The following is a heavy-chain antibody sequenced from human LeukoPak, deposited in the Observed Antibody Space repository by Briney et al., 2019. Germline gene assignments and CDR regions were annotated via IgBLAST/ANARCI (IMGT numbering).Heavy chain of an antibody. CDR3: AKDRGQVSRMYYFDY. CDR2: ISYDGSNK. D-gene: IGHD2-8*01. J-gene: IGHJ4*02. V-gene: IGHV3-30*18. Sequence: PGGSLRLSCAASGFTFSSYGMHWVRQAPGKGLEWVAVISYDGSNKYYADSVKGRFTISRDNSKNTLYLQMNSLRAEDTAVYYCAKDRGQVSRMYYFDYWGQGTLVTVSS. CDR1: GFTFSSYG.